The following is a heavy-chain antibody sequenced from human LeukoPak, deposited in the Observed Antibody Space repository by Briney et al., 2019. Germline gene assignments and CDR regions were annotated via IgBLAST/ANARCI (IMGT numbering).Heavy chain of an antibody. CDR1: GFTFSSYE. CDR3: ARDRIAGDY. D-gene: IGHD2-15*01. V-gene: IGHV3-48*03. J-gene: IGHJ4*02. Sequence: PGXSLRLSCAASGFTFSSYEMNWVRQAPGKGLEWVSYISSSGSTIYYADSVKGRFTISRDKAKNSMYMQMNSLSAEDTAVYYCARDRIAGDYWGQGTLVTVSS. CDR2: ISSSGSTI.